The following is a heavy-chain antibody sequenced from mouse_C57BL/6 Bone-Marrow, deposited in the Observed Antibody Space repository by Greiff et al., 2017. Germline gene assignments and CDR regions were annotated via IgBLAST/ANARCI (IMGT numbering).Heavy chain of an antibody. J-gene: IGHJ2*01. CDR2: ISYDGSN. CDR1: GYSITSGYY. D-gene: IGHD1-1*01. Sequence: EVQLVESGPGLVKPSQSLSLTCSVTGYSITSGYYWNWIRQFPGNKLEWMGYISYDGSNNSNPSLKNRISITRDTSKNQFFLKLNSVTTEDTATYYCARFYYGSSYDYFDYWGQGTTLTVSS. V-gene: IGHV3-6*01. CDR3: ARFYYGSSYDYFDY.